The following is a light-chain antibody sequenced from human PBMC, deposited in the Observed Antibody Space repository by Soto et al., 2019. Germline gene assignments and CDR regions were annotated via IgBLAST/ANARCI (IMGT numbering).Light chain of an antibody. CDR2: DAS. J-gene: IGKJ4*01. V-gene: IGKV3-20*01. Sequence: EIVLTQSPAILSLSPGERAPLSCRASQSVSNYLAWYQQKPGQAPRLLIYDASKRATGIPDRFSGSGSGTDFTLTISRLEPEDFAVYYCQQYGSSPLTFGGGTKVDIK. CDR3: QQYGSSPLT. CDR1: QSVSNY.